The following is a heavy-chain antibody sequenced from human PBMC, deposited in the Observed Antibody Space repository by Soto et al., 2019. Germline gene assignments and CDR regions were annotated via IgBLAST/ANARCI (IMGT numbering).Heavy chain of an antibody. V-gene: IGHV3-30*18. CDR2: ISHDGTNK. CDR3: AKDEYYYSRSGYYIFDY. J-gene: IGHJ4*02. CDR1: GFTFNAYG. D-gene: IGHD3-22*01. Sequence: ESGGGVVQPGESLRLSCEVSGFTFNAYGMHWVRQAPGKGLEWVAAISHDGTNKNYGDSVKGRFTISRDNSKNTLYLQMNSLRPEDTALYYCAKDEYYYSRSGYYIFDYWGQGTLVTVSS.